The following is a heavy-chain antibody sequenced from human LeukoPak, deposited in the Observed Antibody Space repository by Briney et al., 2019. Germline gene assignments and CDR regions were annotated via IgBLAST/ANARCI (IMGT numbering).Heavy chain of an antibody. CDR1: GRSFSGYY. CDR2: INHSGST. V-gene: IGHV4-34*01. D-gene: IGHD6-19*01. CDR3: AESIAVAGHYFDY. Sequence: SETLSLTCAVYGRSFSGYYWSWIRQPPGKGLEWIGEINHSGSTNYNPSLKSRVTISVDTSKNQFSLKLSSVTAADTAVYYCAESIAVAGHYFDYWGQGTLVTVSS. J-gene: IGHJ4*02.